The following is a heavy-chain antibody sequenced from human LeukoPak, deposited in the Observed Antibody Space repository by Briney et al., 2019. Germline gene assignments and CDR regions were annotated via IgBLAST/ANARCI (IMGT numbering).Heavy chain of an antibody. J-gene: IGHJ4*02. Sequence: GGSLRLSCAASGFTFSSYAMSWVRQAPGKGLEWVSSISSSSSYIYYADSVKGRFTISRDNAKNSLYLQMNSLRAEDTAVYYCARPSTALHGSGSGGFDYWGQGTLVTVSS. D-gene: IGHD3-10*01. CDR1: GFTFSSYA. V-gene: IGHV3-21*01. CDR2: ISSSSSYI. CDR3: ARPSTALHGSGSGGFDY.